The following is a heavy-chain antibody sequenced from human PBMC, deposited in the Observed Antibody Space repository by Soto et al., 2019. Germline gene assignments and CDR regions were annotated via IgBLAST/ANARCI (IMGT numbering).Heavy chain of an antibody. J-gene: IGHJ4*02. D-gene: IGHD6-19*01. CDR2: IWYDGSNK. CDR3: ARSGG. CDR1: GFPFSSHG. V-gene: IGHV3-33*01. Sequence: QVQLVESGGGVVQPGRSLRLSCAASGFPFSSHGMQWVRQAPGKGLEWVAVIWYDGSNKYYADSVKGRFTISRDNSKNTLYLQMNSLRAEDTAVYYCARSGGWGQGTLVTVSS.